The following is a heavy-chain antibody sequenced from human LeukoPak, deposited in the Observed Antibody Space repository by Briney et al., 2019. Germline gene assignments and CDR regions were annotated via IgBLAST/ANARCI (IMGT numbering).Heavy chain of an antibody. J-gene: IGHJ4*02. V-gene: IGHV1-46*01. CDR3: ARVSSWERWQQLPADY. CDR1: GYTFTIYY. Sequence: ASVTVSFKASGYTFTIYYMYWVRQAPGQGLEWMGIINPSGGSAIYAQKFQGRVTMTRDMSTSTVYMELSSLRSEDTTVYYCARVSSWERWQQLPADYWGQGTLVTVSS. D-gene: IGHD2-15*01. CDR2: INPSGGSA.